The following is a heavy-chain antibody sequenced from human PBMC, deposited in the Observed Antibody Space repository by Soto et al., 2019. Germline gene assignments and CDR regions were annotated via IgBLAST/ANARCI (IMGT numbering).Heavy chain of an antibody. CDR2: IYWDDDE. CDR1: GFSLSNSGVG. V-gene: IGHV2-5*02. J-gene: IGHJ6*02. CDR3: THKGGRGAGMDV. Sequence: QITVKESGPALVKPTQTLTLTCTFSGFSLSNSGVGVAWIRQPPGKALEWLALIYWDDDERYRPSLRSRLTITKHTSTNQVGLTMTNVDPVDTATYFCTHKGGRGAGMDVWGQGTTVTVSS. D-gene: IGHD2-15*01.